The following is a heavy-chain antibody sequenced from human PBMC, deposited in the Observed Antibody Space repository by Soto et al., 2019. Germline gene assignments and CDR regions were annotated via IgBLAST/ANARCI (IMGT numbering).Heavy chain of an antibody. CDR3: ARVGVIVSNFSSYQAMDV. CDR1: GGTLNNYG. J-gene: IGHJ6*02. CDR2: TIPALGTT. Sequence: QVQLVQSGAEVKKPGSSVRVSCKASGGTLNNYGIYWVRQAPGQGLEWMGGTIPALGTTTYAQKFQGRVTINADDSTSTSYMDMSSLGSEDTAIYYCARVGVIVSNFSSYQAMDVWGQGNTVTVSS. V-gene: IGHV1-69*01. D-gene: IGHD2-21*01.